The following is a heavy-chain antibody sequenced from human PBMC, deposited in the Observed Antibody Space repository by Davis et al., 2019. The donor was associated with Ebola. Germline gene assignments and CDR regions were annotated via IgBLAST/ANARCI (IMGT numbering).Heavy chain of an antibody. D-gene: IGHD2-15*01. J-gene: IGHJ3*02. V-gene: IGHV1-24*01. Sequence: ASVKVSCKASGYTFTSYGITWVRQAPGKGLEWMGNFDPEDGEAIYAQRFQDRVTMTEDTSTDTAYMELSSLRSEDTAIYYCAAGGIGGGFDIWGQGTMVTVSS. CDR3: AAGGIGGGFDI. CDR2: FDPEDGEA. CDR1: GYTFTSYG.